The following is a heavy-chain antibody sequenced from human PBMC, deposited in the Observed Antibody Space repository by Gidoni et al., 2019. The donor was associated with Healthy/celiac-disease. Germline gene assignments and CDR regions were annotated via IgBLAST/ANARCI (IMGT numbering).Heavy chain of an antibody. CDR3: ARGGLRRNYFDY. CDR1: GGSFSGYY. Sequence: QVQLQQWGAGLLKPSETLSLPCAVYGGSFSGYYWSWIRQPPGTGLEWIGEINHSGSTNYNPSLKSRVTISVDTSKNQSSLKLSSVTAADTAVYYCARGGLRRNYFDYWGQGTLVTVSS. D-gene: IGHD4-17*01. CDR2: INHSGST. V-gene: IGHV4-34*01. J-gene: IGHJ4*02.